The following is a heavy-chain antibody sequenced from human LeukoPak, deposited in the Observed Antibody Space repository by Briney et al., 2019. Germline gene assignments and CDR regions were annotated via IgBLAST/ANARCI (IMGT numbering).Heavy chain of an antibody. CDR3: ARVRAVAGTEVLYYFDY. CDR2: ISSDESRT. CDR1: GFTFTSYW. V-gene: IGHV3-74*01. D-gene: IGHD6-19*01. Sequence: PGGSLRLSCTASGFTFTSYWMHWVHQAPGKGLVWVSRISSDESRTNYADSVKGRFTISRDNAKNTVYLQMNSLRAEDTAVYYCARVRAVAGTEVLYYFDYWGQGTLVTVSS. J-gene: IGHJ4*02.